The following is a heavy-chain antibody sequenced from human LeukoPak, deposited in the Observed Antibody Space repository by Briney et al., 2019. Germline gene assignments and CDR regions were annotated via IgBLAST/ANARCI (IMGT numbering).Heavy chain of an antibody. CDR3: ARGLCSSTSCYKGYFDL. CDR1: GGSISSGGYS. J-gene: IGHJ2*01. V-gene: IGHV4-30-2*01. CDR2: IYHSGST. Sequence: PSETLSLTCAVSGGSISSGGYSWSWIRQPPGKGLEWIGYIYHSGSTYYNPSLKSRVTISVDTSKNQFSLKLSSVTAADTAVYYCARGLCSSTSCYKGYFDLWGRGTLVTVSS. D-gene: IGHD2-2*02.